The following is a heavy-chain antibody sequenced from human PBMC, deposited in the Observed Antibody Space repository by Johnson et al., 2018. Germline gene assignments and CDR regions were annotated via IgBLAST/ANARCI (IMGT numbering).Heavy chain of an antibody. J-gene: IGHJ6*03. CDR1: GFTFSSYG. CDR2: ISYDGSNK. CDR3: AATDPYYYYYMDV. V-gene: IGHV3-30*03. D-gene: IGHD4-11*01. Sequence: QVQLVQSGGGVVQPGRSLRLSCAASGFTFSSYGMHWVRQAPGKGLEWVAVISYDGSNKYYADSVKGRFTSSRDNSKNTRYLQMNSLRAEDTAVYYCAATDPYYYYYMDVWGKGTTVTVSS.